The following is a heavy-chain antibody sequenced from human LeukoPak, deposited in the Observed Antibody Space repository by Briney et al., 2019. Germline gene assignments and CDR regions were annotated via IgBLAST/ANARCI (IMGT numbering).Heavy chain of an antibody. CDR1: GYTSTSYY. D-gene: IGHD6-19*01. Sequence: ASVKDSCKASGYTSTSYYMHWVRQSPGQGLEWMGIINPSGGSTSYAQKFQGRVTMTRDTSTSTVYMELSSLRSEDTAVYYCARDTAVAGTGWFDPWGQGTLVTVSS. J-gene: IGHJ5*02. CDR2: INPSGGST. V-gene: IGHV1-46*01. CDR3: ARDTAVAGTGWFDP.